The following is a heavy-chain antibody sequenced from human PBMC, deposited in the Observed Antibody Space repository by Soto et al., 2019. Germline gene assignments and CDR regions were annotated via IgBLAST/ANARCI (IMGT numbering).Heavy chain of an antibody. J-gene: IGHJ4*02. CDR3: ARALDNDYGGNPLGGY. D-gene: IGHD4-17*01. CDR1: GFTVSSNY. Sequence: GGSLRLSCAASGFTVSSNYMSWVRQAPGKGLEWVSVIYSGGSTYYADSVKGRFTISRDNSKNTLYLQMNSLRAEDTAVYYCARALDNDYGGNPLGGYWGQGTLVTVSS. CDR2: IYSGGST. V-gene: IGHV3-53*01.